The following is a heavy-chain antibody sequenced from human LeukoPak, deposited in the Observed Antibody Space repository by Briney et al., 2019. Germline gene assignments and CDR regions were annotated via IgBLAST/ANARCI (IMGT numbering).Heavy chain of an antibody. CDR1: GSTVSTNY. CDR3: AKGPQLNSGYHPAY. V-gene: IGHV3-23*01. J-gene: IGHJ4*02. Sequence: GGSLRLSCAASGSTVSTNYMTWVRQPPGEGLEWVATITGSDDRTYYAASVKDRFTISRDYSKNTLHLQMNSLRVEDMAIYYCAKGPQLNSGYHPAYWGQGTLVSVSS. D-gene: IGHD3-22*01. CDR2: ITGSDDRT.